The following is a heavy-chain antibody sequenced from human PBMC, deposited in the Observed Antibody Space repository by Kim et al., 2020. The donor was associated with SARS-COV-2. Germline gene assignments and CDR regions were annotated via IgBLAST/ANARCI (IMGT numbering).Heavy chain of an antibody. D-gene: IGHD6-13*01. CDR3: ARDKLMGNPAAGDGGFDP. CDR2: IYYSGST. Sequence: SETLSLTCTVSGGSISSYYWSWIRQPPGKGLEWIGYIYYSGSTNYNPSLKSRVTISVDTSKNQFFLKLSSVTAADTAVYYCARDKLMGNPAAGDGGFDPWGQGTLVTVSS. J-gene: IGHJ5*02. V-gene: IGHV4-59*13. CDR1: GGSISSYY.